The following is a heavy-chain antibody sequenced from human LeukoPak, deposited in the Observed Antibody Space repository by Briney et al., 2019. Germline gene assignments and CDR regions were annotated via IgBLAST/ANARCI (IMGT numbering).Heavy chain of an antibody. CDR2: IYYSGST. J-gene: IGHJ4*02. CDR1: GGSISSSSYY. Sequence: KPSETLSLTCTVSGGSISSSSYYWGWIRQPPGKGLEWIGSIYYSGSTYYNPSLKSRVTISVDTSKNQFSLKLSSVTAADTAVYYCARDGGGLYGDYVNSFDYWGQGTLVTVSS. D-gene: IGHD4-17*01. CDR3: ARDGGGLYGDYVNSFDY. V-gene: IGHV4-39*07.